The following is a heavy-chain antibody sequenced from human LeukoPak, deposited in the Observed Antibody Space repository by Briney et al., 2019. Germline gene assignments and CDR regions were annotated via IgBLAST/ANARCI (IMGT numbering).Heavy chain of an antibody. Sequence: PSETLSLTCAVYGGSFSGYSWTWIRQPPGKGLEWIGEINHSGTTDYNPSLQSRVTISLDTSKNQFSLKLSSVTAADTAVYYCARPANYYYYYMDVWGKGTTVTISS. J-gene: IGHJ6*03. D-gene: IGHD6-25*01. CDR1: GGSFSGYS. CDR3: ARPANYYYYYMDV. CDR2: INHSGTT. V-gene: IGHV4-34*01.